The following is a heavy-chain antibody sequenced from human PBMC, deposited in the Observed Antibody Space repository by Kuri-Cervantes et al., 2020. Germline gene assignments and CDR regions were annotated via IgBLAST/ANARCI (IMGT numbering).Heavy chain of an antibody. V-gene: IGHV3-30-3*01. D-gene: IGHD3-22*01. CDR2: ISYDGSNK. CDR1: GFTYIIYW. J-gene: IGHJ4*02. Sequence: GGSLRLSCAASGFTYIIYWMNWVRQAPGKGLEWVAVISYDGSNKYYADSVKGRFTISRDDSKNTLYLQMNSLRAEDTAVYYCAREYYYDSSGYWGFDYWGQGTLVTVSS. CDR3: AREYYYDSSGYWGFDY.